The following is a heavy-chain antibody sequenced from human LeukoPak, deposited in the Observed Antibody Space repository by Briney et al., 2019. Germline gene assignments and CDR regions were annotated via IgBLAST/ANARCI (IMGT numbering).Heavy chain of an antibody. J-gene: IGHJ4*02. D-gene: IGHD1-26*01. V-gene: IGHV4-39*01. Sequence: SETLSLTCTVSGVSISSSNSYWGGIRQPPGKGLEWIGSIYYSWNTYYNASLKSQVPISIDKSKNHFSLRLTSVTAADTAVYYFARQMGSRLFILPGGEGTVDSVPS. CDR3: ARQMGSRLFILP. CDR1: GVSISSSNSY. CDR2: IYYSWNT.